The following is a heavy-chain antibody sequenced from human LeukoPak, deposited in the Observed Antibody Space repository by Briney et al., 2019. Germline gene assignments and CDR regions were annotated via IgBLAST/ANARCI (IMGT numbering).Heavy chain of an antibody. CDR2: IHTGGSA. CDR1: GGSISNLY. Sequence: SETLSLTCTVSGGSISNLYWSWIRQPAGRGLEWIGRIHTGGSANYNPSLKSRVTMSVDTSKNQFSLKLSSVTAADTAVYYCARDSEYTYGNWFDPWGQGTLVTVSS. J-gene: IGHJ5*02. D-gene: IGHD5-18*01. V-gene: IGHV4-4*07. CDR3: ARDSEYTYGNWFDP.